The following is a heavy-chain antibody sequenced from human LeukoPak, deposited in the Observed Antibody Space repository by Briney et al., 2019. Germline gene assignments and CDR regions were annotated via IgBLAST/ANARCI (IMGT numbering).Heavy chain of an antibody. V-gene: IGHV4-39*07. CDR2: IYYSGST. J-gene: IGHJ4*02. D-gene: IGHD3-22*01. CDR1: GGSISSSSYY. Sequence: SETLSLTCTVSGGSISSSSYYWGWIRQPPGKGLEWIGSIYYSGSTYYNPSLKSRVTISVDTSKNQFSLKLSSVTAADTAVYYCASSTYYYDSSGYLFAISLDYWGQGTLVTVSS. CDR3: ASSTYYYDSSGYLFAISLDY.